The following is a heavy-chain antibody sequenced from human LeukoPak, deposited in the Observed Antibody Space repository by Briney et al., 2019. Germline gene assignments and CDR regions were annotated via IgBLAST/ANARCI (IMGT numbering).Heavy chain of an antibody. J-gene: IGHJ2*01. CDR2: ISSSGSGGNT. Sequence: GGSLRLSCVASGVTLSNYAMSWARQAPGKGLEWVSGISSSGSGGNTYYADSVKGRFTSSRDSSRNTLFLHMNTLRAEDTAIYYCAKDRTVGASYWYFDLWGRGTLVTVSS. D-gene: IGHD1-26*01. CDR1: GVTLSNYA. V-gene: IGHV3-23*01. CDR3: AKDRTVGASYWYFDL.